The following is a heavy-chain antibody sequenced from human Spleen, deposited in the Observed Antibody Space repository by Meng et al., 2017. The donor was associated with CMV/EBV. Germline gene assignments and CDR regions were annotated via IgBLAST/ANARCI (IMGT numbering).Heavy chain of an antibody. CDR3: ARRHYYYDSSGPPEYYFDY. J-gene: IGHJ4*02. CDR2: INPNSGGT. Sequence: FTGYYMHWVRQAPGQGLEWMGWINPNSGGTNYAQKFQGRVTMTRDTSISTAYMELSRLRSDDTAVYYCARRHYYYDSSGPPEYYFDYWGQGTLVTVSS. D-gene: IGHD3-22*01. V-gene: IGHV1-2*02. CDR1: FTGYY.